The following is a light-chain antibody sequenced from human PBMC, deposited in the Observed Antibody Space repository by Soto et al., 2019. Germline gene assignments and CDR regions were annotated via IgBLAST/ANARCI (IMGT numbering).Light chain of an antibody. CDR2: GAS. Sequence: DIQMTLSPSSLSAYLGDRVTITCRASQGISNYLAWYQQKPGRLPKLLLFGASTLQSGVPARFSGSGSGTLFTLTINGLLPEDVATYYCQKYDRAPFTFGPGTKVDFK. V-gene: IGKV1-27*01. CDR1: QGISNY. J-gene: IGKJ3*01. CDR3: QKYDRAPFT.